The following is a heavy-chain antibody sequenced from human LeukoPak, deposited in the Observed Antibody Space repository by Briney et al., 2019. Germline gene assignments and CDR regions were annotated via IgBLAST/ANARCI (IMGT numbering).Heavy chain of an antibody. CDR1: GYTFTRYY. CDR3: ARDGSYDYVWGSENGAFDI. Sequence: ASVKVSCKASGYTFTRYYMHWVRQAPGQGLEWMGIINPSGGSTNYAQKFQGRVTMTRDTSTNTVYMELSSLRSDDTAVYYCARDGSYDYVWGSENGAFDIWGQGTMVTVSS. D-gene: IGHD3-16*01. J-gene: IGHJ3*02. CDR2: INPSGGST. V-gene: IGHV1-46*01.